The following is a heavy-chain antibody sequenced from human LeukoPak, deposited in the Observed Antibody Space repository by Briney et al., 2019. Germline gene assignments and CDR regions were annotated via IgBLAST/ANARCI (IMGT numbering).Heavy chain of an antibody. J-gene: IGHJ6*02. V-gene: IGHV3-7*01. D-gene: IGHD2-2*01. CDR3: ARDDCSSTSCYPMTLYYYYYGMDV. Sequence: PGGSLRLSCAACGFTLSSYWMSWVRQAPGKGLEWVANIKQEGREKYYVDYVKGRFTISRDKAKNSMYEQMNSLRPEDTVVNYCARDDCSSTSCYPMTLYYYYYGMDVWGQGTTVTVSS. CDR2: IKQEGREK. CDR1: GFTLSSYW.